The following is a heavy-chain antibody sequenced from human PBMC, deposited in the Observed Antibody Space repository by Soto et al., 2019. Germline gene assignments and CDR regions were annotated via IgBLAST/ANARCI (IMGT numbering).Heavy chain of an antibody. J-gene: IGHJ4*02. CDR2: IYYSGST. D-gene: IGHD3-3*01. Sequence: PSETLSLTCTVSGGSISSSSYYWGWIRQPPGKGLEWIGSIYYSGSTYYNPSLKSRVTISVDTSKNQFSLKLSSVTAADTAVYYCARHHYTAFDYWGQGTLVTVSS. V-gene: IGHV4-39*01. CDR1: GGSISSSSYY. CDR3: ARHHYTAFDY.